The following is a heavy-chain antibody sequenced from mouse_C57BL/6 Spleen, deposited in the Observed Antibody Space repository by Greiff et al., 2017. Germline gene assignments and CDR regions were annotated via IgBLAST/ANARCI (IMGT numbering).Heavy chain of an antibody. J-gene: IGHJ4*01. Sequence: QVQLQQPGAELVKPGASVKMSCKASGYTFTSYWITWVKQRPGQGLEWIGDIYPGSGSTNYNEKFKGKATLTVDTSSSTAYMQLSRLTSEDSAVYYWARPYGNYVDYYAMDYWGQGTSVTVSS. CDR1: GYTFTSYW. D-gene: IGHD2-1*01. CDR2: IYPGSGST. V-gene: IGHV1-55*01. CDR3: ARPYGNYVDYYAMDY.